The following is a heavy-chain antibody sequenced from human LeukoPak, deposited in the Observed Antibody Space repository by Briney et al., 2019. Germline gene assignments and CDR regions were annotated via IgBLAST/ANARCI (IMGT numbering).Heavy chain of an antibody. CDR1: GYSISSGYY. CDR3: ARDNTGSSWYFDY. V-gene: IGHV4-38-2*02. CDR2: IYHSGST. D-gene: IGHD6-13*01. J-gene: IGHJ4*02. Sequence: SETLSLTCAVSGYSISSGYYWGWIRQPPGKGLEWIGSIYHSGSTYYNPSLKSRVTISVDTSKNQFSLKLSSVTAADTAVYYCARDNTGSSWYFDYWGQGTLVTGSS.